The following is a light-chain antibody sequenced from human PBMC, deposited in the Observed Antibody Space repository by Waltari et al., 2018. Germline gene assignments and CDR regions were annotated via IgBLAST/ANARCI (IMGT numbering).Light chain of an antibody. V-gene: IGLV2-14*03. J-gene: IGLJ2*01. CDR2: DLT. CDR1: SDDIGASSY. Sequence: QSALTQPASVSGSPGQSITISCTGTSDDIGASSYVPWYHQRPGKVPKLIIYDLTERPSGVSKRFSGSKSGSTASLTVSGLQAEDEGLFYCSAYTSRGTLKFGGGTRVTVL. CDR3: SAYTSRGTLK.